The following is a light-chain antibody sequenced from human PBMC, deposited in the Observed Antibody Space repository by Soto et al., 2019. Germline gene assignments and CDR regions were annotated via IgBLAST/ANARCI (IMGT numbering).Light chain of an antibody. CDR2: GAS. CDR3: QQYGSSPLT. V-gene: IGKV3-20*01. J-gene: IGKJ4*01. CDR1: QSVSSSY. Sequence: EIIMTQSPATLSVSPGERATLSCRASQSVSSSYLAWYQQKPGQAPRLLIYGASTRATGIPDRFSGSGSETDFTLTISRLEPEDFAVYYCQQYGSSPLTFGGGTKVDIK.